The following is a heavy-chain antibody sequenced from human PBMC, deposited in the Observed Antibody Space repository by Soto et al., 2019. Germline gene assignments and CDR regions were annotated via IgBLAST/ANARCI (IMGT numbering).Heavy chain of an antibody. Sequence: SETLSLTCAVYGGSFSGYYWSWIRQPPGKGLEWIGEINHSGSTNYNPSLKSRVTISVDTSKNQFSLKLSSVTAADTAVYYCARGRGGFRIVVVPAAIMDVWGKGTTVTVSS. J-gene: IGHJ6*03. CDR3: ARGRGGFRIVVVPAAIMDV. CDR1: GGSFSGYY. D-gene: IGHD2-2*01. V-gene: IGHV4-34*01. CDR2: INHSGST.